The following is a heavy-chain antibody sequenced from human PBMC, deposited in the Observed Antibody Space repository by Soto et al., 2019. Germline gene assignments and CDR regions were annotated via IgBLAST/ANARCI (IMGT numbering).Heavy chain of an antibody. Sequence: PGGSLRLSCAASGFTFSSYSMNWVRQAPGKGLEWVSYISSSSSTIYYADSVKGRFTISRDNAKNSLYLQMNSLRAEDTAVYYFSWSPGTYRVKGGFDAFDIWGQGTMVTVSS. CDR3: SWSPGTYRVKGGFDAFDI. V-gene: IGHV3-48*01. D-gene: IGHD3-16*01. CDR1: GFTFSSYS. CDR2: ISSSSSTI. J-gene: IGHJ3*02.